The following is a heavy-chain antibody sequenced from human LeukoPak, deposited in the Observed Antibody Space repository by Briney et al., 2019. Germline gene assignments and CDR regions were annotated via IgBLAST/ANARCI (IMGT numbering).Heavy chain of an antibody. Sequence: ASVKVSCKASGYTFTSYGISWVRQAPGQGLEWMGWISAYNGNTNYAQKLQGRVTMTTDTSTSTACMELRSLRSDDTAVYYCARDHPVSGSYYLQGPLNYWGQGTLVTVSS. D-gene: IGHD3-10*01. CDR1: GYTFTSYG. CDR3: ARDHPVSGSYYLQGPLNY. J-gene: IGHJ4*02. CDR2: ISAYNGNT. V-gene: IGHV1-18*01.